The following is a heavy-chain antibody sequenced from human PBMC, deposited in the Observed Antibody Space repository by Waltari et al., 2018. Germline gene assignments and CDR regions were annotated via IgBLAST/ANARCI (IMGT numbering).Heavy chain of an antibody. CDR1: GHTFRRFA. CDR2: IQFDGNNK. V-gene: IGHV3-30*02. J-gene: IGHJ3*02. Sequence: QVQLVESGGGVVQPGGSLRLSCAASGHTFRRFAMHWVRQAPGKGLVWVSCIQFDGNNKYYPDSVKGRFTVSRDNSKSVLYLQMNSLRPEDTAIYYCALGTGGTWNSNDAFDIWGQGTPVTVSS. CDR3: ALGTGGTWNSNDAFDI. D-gene: IGHD1-1*01.